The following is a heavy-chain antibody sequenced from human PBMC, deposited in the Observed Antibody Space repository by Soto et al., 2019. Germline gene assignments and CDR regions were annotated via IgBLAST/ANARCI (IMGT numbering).Heavy chain of an antibody. J-gene: IGHJ6*02. CDR2: IYPGDSDT. Sequence: HGESLKISCKGSGYSFTSYWIGWVRQMPGKGLEWMGIIYPGDSDTRYSPSFQGQVTISADKSISTAYLQWSSLKASDTAMYYCARMGYIVVVPAAQANYGMDVWGQGTTVTVS. CDR1: GYSFTSYW. D-gene: IGHD2-2*01. V-gene: IGHV5-51*01. CDR3: ARMGYIVVVPAAQANYGMDV.